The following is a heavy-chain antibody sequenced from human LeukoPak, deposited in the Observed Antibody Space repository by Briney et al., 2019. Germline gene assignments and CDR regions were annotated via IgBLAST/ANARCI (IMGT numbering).Heavy chain of an antibody. D-gene: IGHD2-8*01. J-gene: IGHJ4*02. CDR2: IYYSGNT. V-gene: IGHV4-61*05. Sequence: SETLSLTCTVSGGSISSSSYYWGWIRQPPGKGLEWIGYIYYSGNTNYNPSLKSRVTISLDTSKNQFSLKLSSVTAADTAVYYCARNNAEDYFDYWGQGTLVTVSS. CDR3: ARNNAEDYFDY. CDR1: GGSISSSSYY.